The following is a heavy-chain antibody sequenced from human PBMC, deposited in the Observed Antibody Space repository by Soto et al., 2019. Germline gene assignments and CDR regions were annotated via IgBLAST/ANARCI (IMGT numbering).Heavy chain of an antibody. CDR2: ISYDGRNK. CDR1: GFTFSNHA. D-gene: IGHD4-17*01. J-gene: IGHJ4*02. CDR3: ALEPTTVVERIYY. Sequence: GGSLRLSCAASGFTFSNHAMHWVRQPPGKGLEWVAVISYDGRNKWYADSVEGRFTISRDNSKNTLYLQMSSLREDDTAVYYCALEPTTVVERIYYFGQGALVTVSS. V-gene: IGHV3-30*04.